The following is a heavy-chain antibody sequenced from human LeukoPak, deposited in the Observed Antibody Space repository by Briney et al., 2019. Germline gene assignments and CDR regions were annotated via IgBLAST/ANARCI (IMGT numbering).Heavy chain of an antibody. CDR1: GFTFSTYA. V-gene: IGHV3-30*04. Sequence: GRSLRLSCAASGFTFSTYAMHWVRQAPGKGLEWVAVISYDGSNKYYADSVKGRFTISRDNSKNTLYLQMNSLRAEDTAVYYCAKGLNSYAFDYWGQGTLVTVSS. D-gene: IGHD5-18*01. CDR3: AKGLNSYAFDY. J-gene: IGHJ4*02. CDR2: ISYDGSNK.